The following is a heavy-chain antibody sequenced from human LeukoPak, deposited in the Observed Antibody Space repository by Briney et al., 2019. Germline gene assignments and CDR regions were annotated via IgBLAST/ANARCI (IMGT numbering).Heavy chain of an antibody. D-gene: IGHD3-22*01. Sequence: SETLSLTCTVSGGSISSHYWSWVRQPAGKGLEWIGRIYTSGSTNYNPSLKSRVTMSVDTSKNQFSLKLSSVTAADTAVYYCARGRFAYDSSGYYSDAFDIWGQGTMVTVSS. CDR3: ARGRFAYDSSGYYSDAFDI. V-gene: IGHV4-4*07. CDR1: GGSISSHY. CDR2: IYTSGST. J-gene: IGHJ3*02.